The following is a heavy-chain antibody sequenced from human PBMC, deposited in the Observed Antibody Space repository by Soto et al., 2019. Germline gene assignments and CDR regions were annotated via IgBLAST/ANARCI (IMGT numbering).Heavy chain of an antibody. CDR1: GFTFSNYG. D-gene: IGHD3-22*01. V-gene: IGHV3-23*01. CDR3: AKDYYYETSGSAKYYYYGMDV. CDR2: ISGSGGST. J-gene: IGHJ6*02. Sequence: GGSLRLSCAASGFTFSNYGMSWVRQAPGKGLEWLSVISGSGGSTKYADSVKGRFTISRDNSKNTLYLQMNSLRAEDTAVYYCAKDYYYETSGSAKYYYYGMDVWGQGTTVTV.